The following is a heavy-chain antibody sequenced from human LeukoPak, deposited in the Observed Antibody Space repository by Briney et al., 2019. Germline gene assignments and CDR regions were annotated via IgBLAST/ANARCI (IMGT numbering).Heavy chain of an antibody. CDR3: ATYGGDWKFDS. D-gene: IGHD2-21*01. Sequence: SETLSLTCTVSGGSISSYYWSWIRQPAGKGLESIGHISTSGSTNYNPSLKSRVTMSVDTSKNQFSLKLNSVTAADTAVYYCATYGGDWKFDSWGQGTLVTVSS. CDR1: GGSISSYY. CDR2: ISTSGST. J-gene: IGHJ4*02. V-gene: IGHV4-4*07.